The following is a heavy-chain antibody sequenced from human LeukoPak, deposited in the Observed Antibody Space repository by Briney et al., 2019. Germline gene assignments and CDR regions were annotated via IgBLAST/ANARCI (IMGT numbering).Heavy chain of an antibody. CDR2: IWYDGTNK. Sequence: GRSLRLSCAASGFTFSSYGMHWVRQAPGKGLEWVALIWYDGTNKYYADSVKGRFTISRDNYKNTLYLQMNSLRVEDTAVYYCAKPPDGYNSRAFGYWGQGTLVTVSS. D-gene: IGHD5-24*01. V-gene: IGHV3-33*06. CDR1: GFTFSSYG. CDR3: AKPPDGYNSRAFGY. J-gene: IGHJ4*02.